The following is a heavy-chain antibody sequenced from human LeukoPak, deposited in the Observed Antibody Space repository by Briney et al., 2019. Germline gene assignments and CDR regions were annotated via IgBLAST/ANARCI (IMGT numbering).Heavy chain of an antibody. V-gene: IGHV1-18*01. Sequence: GASVKVSCRASGYTFNSYGISWVRQAPGQGLEWMGWISAYNGNTNYAQKLQGRVTVTTDTSTSTAYMELRSLRSDDKAVYYCARGAPIAVAGFPPDYWGQGTLVTVSS. CDR2: ISAYNGNT. CDR1: GYTFNSYG. J-gene: IGHJ4*02. D-gene: IGHD6-19*01. CDR3: ARGAPIAVAGFPPDY.